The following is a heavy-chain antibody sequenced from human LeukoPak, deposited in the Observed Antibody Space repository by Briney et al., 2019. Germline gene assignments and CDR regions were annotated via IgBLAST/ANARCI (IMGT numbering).Heavy chain of an antibody. Sequence: GGSLRLSCEASGYTFDDYAMHWVRQAPGKGLEWVSGISWNSGSIGYADSVKGRFSISRDNGKNSLYLQMNSLRTEDTALYYCAKGHTYGLGESYLDIWGQGTLVSVSS. CDR3: AKGHTYGLGESYLDI. CDR2: ISWNSGSI. CDR1: GYTFDDYA. D-gene: IGHD5-18*01. J-gene: IGHJ4*02. V-gene: IGHV3-9*01.